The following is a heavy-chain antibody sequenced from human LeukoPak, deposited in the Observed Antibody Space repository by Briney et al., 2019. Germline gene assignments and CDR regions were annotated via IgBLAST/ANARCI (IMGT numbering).Heavy chain of an antibody. D-gene: IGHD5/OR15-5a*01. J-gene: IGHJ3*02. V-gene: IGHV3-23*01. CDR2: ISGSGGST. CDR1: GFTFSSYA. CDR3: AKDLSSAFDI. Sequence: SGGSLRLPCAASGFTFSSYAMSCVRQAPGKGLEWVSAISGSGGSTYYADSVKGRFTISRDNSKNTLYLQMNSLRAEDTAVYYCAKDLSSAFDIWGQGTMVTVSS.